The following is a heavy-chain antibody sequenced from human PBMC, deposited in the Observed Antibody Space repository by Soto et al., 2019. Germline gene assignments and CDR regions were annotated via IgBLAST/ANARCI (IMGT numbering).Heavy chain of an antibody. J-gene: IGHJ6*02. V-gene: IGHV1-18*01. CDR1: GYTFSNYG. CDR3: SRLMMVGGWFDPNYYHGMDV. CDR2: ISGYNGNT. Sequence: QVQLVQSGAEVKKPGASVTVSCKTSGYTFSNYGINWVRQAPGQGLEWMGWISGYNGNTNYAQTVQGRVTMTTDTSTGTVYIELRSLKSDATAISYCSRLMMVGGWFDPNYYHGMDVMGQGPTVTSSS. D-gene: IGHD6-19*01.